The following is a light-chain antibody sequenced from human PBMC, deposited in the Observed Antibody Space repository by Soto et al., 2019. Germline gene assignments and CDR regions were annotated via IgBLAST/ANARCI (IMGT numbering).Light chain of an antibody. CDR3: QQRSNWPST. J-gene: IGKJ4*01. Sequence: EIVLTQSPATLSLSPGERAALSCRASQSVSSYLAWYQQKPGQAPRLLIYDASKRAPGIPARFTGSGSGTXXXXXXXSXXXXDFAVYFCQQRSNWPSTFGGGTKVEI. V-gene: IGKV3-11*01. CDR2: DAS. CDR1: QSVSSY.